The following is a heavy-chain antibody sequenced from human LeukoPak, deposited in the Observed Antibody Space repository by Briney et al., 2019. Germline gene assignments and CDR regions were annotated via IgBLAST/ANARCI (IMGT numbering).Heavy chain of an antibody. J-gene: IGHJ3*02. D-gene: IGHD3-22*01. Sequence: PSETLSLTCTVSGGSISSYYWSWIRQPPGKGLEWLGYIYYSGSTNYNPSLKSRVPISVDTSKNQFSLKLSSVTAADTAVYYCARDQPLYYYDSSGYYYEWNAFDIWGQGTMVTVSS. CDR3: ARDQPLYYYDSSGYYYEWNAFDI. V-gene: IGHV4-59*01. CDR2: IYYSGST. CDR1: GGSISSYY.